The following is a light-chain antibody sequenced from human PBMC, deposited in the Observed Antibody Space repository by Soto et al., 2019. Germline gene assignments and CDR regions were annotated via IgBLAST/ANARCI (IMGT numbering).Light chain of an antibody. CDR1: QSVTSNY. Sequence: EIGLTQSPGTLSLYPGESATLSCRASQSVTSNYIAWYQQKPGQAPRLLIYRASTRATGIPDRFSGSGSGTDFTLTISRLEPEDFAVYHCQQYGTSPWTFGQGTKVDIK. CDR2: RAS. J-gene: IGKJ1*01. CDR3: QQYGTSPWT. V-gene: IGKV3-20*01.